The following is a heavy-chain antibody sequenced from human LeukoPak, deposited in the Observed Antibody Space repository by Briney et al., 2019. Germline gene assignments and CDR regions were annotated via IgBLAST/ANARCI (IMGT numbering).Heavy chain of an antibody. V-gene: IGHV1-69*06. Sequence: SVKVSCKASGYTFTSYYMHWVRQAPGQGLEWMGGIIPIFGTANYAQKFQGRVTITADKSTSTAYMELSSLRSEDTAVYYCARSKDIVVVPAALRYYYYYYMDVWGKGTTVTVSS. J-gene: IGHJ6*03. CDR2: IIPIFGTA. CDR3: ARSKDIVVVPAALRYYYYYYMDV. CDR1: GYTFTSYY. D-gene: IGHD2-2*01.